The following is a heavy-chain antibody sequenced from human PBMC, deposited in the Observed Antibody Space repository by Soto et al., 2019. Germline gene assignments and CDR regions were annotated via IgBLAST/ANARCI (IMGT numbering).Heavy chain of an antibody. V-gene: IGHV1-3*01. Sequence: QVQLVQSGAEVKKPGASVKVSCKASGYTFTSYAMHWVRQAPGQRLEWMGWINAGNGNTKYSQKFQGRVTITRDTSASTAYMELSSLRSEDTAVYYCARGRITIFGVTRDWFDPWGQGTLVTVSA. CDR3: ARGRITIFGVTRDWFDP. CDR2: INAGNGNT. D-gene: IGHD3-3*01. J-gene: IGHJ5*02. CDR1: GYTFTSYA.